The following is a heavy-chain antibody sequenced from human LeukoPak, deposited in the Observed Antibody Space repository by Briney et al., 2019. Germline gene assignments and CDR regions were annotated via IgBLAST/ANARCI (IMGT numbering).Heavy chain of an antibody. J-gene: IGHJ6*02. CDR3: ARDPRSLMVYAIPDGMDV. CDR1: GFTFSSYS. V-gene: IGHV3-21*01. Sequence: GGSLRLSCAASGFTFSSYSMNWVRQAPGKGLEWVSSISSSSSYIYYADSVKGRFTISRDNAKNSLYLQMNRLRAEDTAVYYCARDPRSLMVYAIPDGMDVWGQGTTVTVSS. CDR2: ISSSSSYI. D-gene: IGHD2-8*01.